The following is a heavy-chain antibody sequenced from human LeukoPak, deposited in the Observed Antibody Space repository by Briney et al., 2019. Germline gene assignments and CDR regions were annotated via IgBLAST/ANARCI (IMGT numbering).Heavy chain of an antibody. V-gene: IGHV3-74*01. D-gene: IGHD6-19*01. J-gene: IGHJ4*02. CDR1: GFTFSSYW. Sequence: PGGSLRLSCAASGFTFSSYWMHWVRQAPGKGLVWVSRIKSDGSSTSYAESAKGRFTISRDNAKNSLYLQMNSLRAEDTAVYYCARVPTTPMPVAGTIDGWGQGTLVTVSS. CDR3: ARVPTTPMPVAGTIDG. CDR2: IKSDGSST.